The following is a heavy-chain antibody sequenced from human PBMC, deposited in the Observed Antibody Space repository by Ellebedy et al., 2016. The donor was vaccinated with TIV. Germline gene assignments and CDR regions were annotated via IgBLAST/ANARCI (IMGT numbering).Heavy chain of an antibody. Sequence: GESLKISCAASGFTFSNFGMHWVRQAPGKGLEWVAFTRYDESRRYYVESVKGRFTISRDNSKNTLYLQMNSLRVEDTAVYYCAKKKDYDGNSLDYWGQGTLVTVSS. V-gene: IGHV3-30*02. CDR3: AKKKDYDGNSLDY. CDR2: TRYDESRR. CDR1: GFTFSNFG. D-gene: IGHD4-23*01. J-gene: IGHJ4*02.